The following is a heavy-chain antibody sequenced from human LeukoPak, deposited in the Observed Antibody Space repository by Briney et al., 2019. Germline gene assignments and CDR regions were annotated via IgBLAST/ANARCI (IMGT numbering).Heavy chain of an antibody. CDR1: GFTFSSYW. D-gene: IGHD2-2*01. CDR2: IKQDGSEK. Sequence: GGSLRLSCAASGFTFSSYWMSWVRQAPGKGLEWVANIKQDGSEKYYVDSVKGRFTISRDNAKNSLYLQMNSLRAEDTAVYYCARGCSSTSCYPRSDAFDIWGQGTMVTVSS. V-gene: IGHV3-7*01. CDR3: ARGCSSTSCYPRSDAFDI. J-gene: IGHJ3*02.